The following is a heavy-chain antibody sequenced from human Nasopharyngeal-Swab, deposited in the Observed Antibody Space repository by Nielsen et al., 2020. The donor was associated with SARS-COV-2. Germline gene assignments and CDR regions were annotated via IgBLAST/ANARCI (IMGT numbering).Heavy chain of an antibody. CDR1: GFTFSSYA. Sequence: GESLKISCAASGFTFSSYAMSWVRQAPGKGLEWVSSISGSGDTTYCADSVKGRFTISRDNSKNTLYLQLNSLRAEDTAVYYCAKGAVGGVVAGTQYFQHWGQGTQVTVSS. D-gene: IGHD6-19*01. CDR3: AKGAVGGVVAGTQYFQH. J-gene: IGHJ1*01. CDR2: ISGSGDTT. V-gene: IGHV3-23*01.